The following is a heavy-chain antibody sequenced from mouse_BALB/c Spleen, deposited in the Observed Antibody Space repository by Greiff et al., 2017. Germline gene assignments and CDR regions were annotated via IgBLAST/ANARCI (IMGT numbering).Heavy chain of an antibody. CDR3: ARDRDDFYAMDY. CDR2: ISDGGSYT. J-gene: IGHJ4*01. CDR1: GFTFSDYY. Sequence: EVHLVESGGGLVKPGGSLKLSCAASGFTFSDYYMYWVRQTPEKRLEWVATISDGGSYTYYPDSVKGRFTISRDNAKNNLYLQMSSLKSEDTAMYYCARDRDDFYAMDYWGQGTSVTVSS. V-gene: IGHV5-4*02.